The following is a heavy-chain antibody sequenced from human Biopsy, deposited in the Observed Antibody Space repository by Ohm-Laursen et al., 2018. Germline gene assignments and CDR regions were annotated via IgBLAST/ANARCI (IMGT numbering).Heavy chain of an antibody. CDR2: IYYSGST. J-gene: IGHJ4*02. D-gene: IGHD1-26*01. V-gene: IGHV4-61*01. CDR3: ARVGAGAPSIDYFDY. Sequence: GTLSLTCTVSGGSVSSGSYYWSWIRQPPGKGLEWIGYIYYSGSTNYNPSLRSRVTISVDRSKNQFSLELSSVTAADTAVYYCARVGAGAPSIDYFDYWGQGALATVSS. CDR1: GGSVSSGSYY.